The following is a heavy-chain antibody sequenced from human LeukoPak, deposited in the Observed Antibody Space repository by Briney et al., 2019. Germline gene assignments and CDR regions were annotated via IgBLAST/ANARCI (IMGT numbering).Heavy chain of an antibody. CDR3: ARTMSFSTQYYSDY. CDR2: IYISGNT. D-gene: IGHD3-22*01. CDR1: GVSIRSYY. V-gene: IGHV4-4*07. J-gene: IGHJ4*02. Sequence: PSETLSLTCNVSGVSIRSYYWSWIRQPAGGGLEWIGRIYISGNTNYNPSLKSRVTMSLDTSKNQFSLNLNSVTAADTAVYYCARTMSFSTQYYSDYWGQGTLVTVSS.